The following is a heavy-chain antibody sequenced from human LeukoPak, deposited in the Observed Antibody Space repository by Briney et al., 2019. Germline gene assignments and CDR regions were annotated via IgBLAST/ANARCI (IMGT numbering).Heavy chain of an antibody. Sequence: QAGGSLRLSCTASGFTFGDYAMSWVRQAPGKGLEWVGFIRSKAYGGTTEYAASVKGRFTISRDDSKSIAYLQMNSLKTEDTAVYYCTRVKRLTYYDILTGYYDGDYYYYMDVWGKGTTVTISS. V-gene: IGHV3-49*04. CDR1: GFTFGDYA. J-gene: IGHJ6*03. CDR2: IRSKAYGGTT. CDR3: TRVKRLTYYDILTGYYDGDYYYYMDV. D-gene: IGHD3-9*01.